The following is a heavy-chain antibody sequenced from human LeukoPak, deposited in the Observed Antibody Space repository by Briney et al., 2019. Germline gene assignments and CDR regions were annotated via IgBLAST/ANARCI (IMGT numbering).Heavy chain of an antibody. CDR3: AGGDPYDSSGYQLDY. CDR1: GGSISSYY. Sequence: SETLSLTCTVSGGSISSYYWSWIRQPPGKGLEWIGYIYYSGSTNYNPSLKSRVTISVDTSKNQFSLKLSSVTAADTAVYYCAGGDPYDSSGYQLDYWGQGTLVTVSS. CDR2: IYYSGST. D-gene: IGHD3-22*01. J-gene: IGHJ4*02. V-gene: IGHV4-59*12.